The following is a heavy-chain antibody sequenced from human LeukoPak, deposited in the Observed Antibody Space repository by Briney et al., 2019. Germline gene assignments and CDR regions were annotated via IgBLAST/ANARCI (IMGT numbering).Heavy chain of an antibody. J-gene: IGHJ4*02. CDR1: GGPFSGYY. Sequence: PSETLSLTCAVSGGPFSGYYWTWIRQPPGKGLEWIGDVSHGGSTNYNPSLKSRVTISVDTSKSQFSLRPKDVTAADRAVYFCAGQRGHTVSAFDYWGQGILVSVSS. V-gene: IGHV4-34*01. CDR2: VSHGGST. D-gene: IGHD4-17*01. CDR3: AGQRGHTVSAFDY.